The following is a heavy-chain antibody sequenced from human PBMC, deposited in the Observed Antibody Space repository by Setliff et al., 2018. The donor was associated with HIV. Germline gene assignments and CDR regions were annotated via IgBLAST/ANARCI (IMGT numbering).Heavy chain of an antibody. CDR3: ARFYDSGASYSDDAFDT. V-gene: IGHV7-4-1*02. Sequence: GASVKVSCKASGYAFASYGPNWVRQAPGQGLEWMGWINTHSGNPTYAQAFTGRFVFSLDTSVSTAYLQISSLRAEDTAVYYCARFYDSGASYSDDAFDTWGQGTMVTVSS. J-gene: IGHJ3*02. CDR1: GYAFASYG. CDR2: INTHSGNP. D-gene: IGHD3-22*01.